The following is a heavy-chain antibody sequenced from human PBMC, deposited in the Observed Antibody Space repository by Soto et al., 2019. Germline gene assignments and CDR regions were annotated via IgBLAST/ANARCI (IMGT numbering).Heavy chain of an antibody. CDR2: IYYNRST. CDR3: AREFFWRSSSSPTYYYYLDV. J-gene: IGHJ6*03. CDR1: GGSVSSYH. V-gene: IGHV4-59*02. Sequence: VQLQESGEGLLKPSETLSLTCTVSGGSVSSYHWTWIRQSPGKGLERIGYIYYNRSTDYNPSLKSRLTVSVSTAKRQFSLRLTSVTAADTAVYYCAREFFWRSSSSPTYYYYLDVWGKGTTVTVSS. D-gene: IGHD6-6*01.